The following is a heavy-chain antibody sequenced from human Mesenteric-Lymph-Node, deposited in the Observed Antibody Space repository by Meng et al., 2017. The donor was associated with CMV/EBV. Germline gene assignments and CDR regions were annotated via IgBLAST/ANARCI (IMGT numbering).Heavy chain of an antibody. J-gene: IGHJ4*02. CDR2: ISSSGSTI. V-gene: IGHV3-48*03. D-gene: IGHD4-11*01. CDR1: GFTFSSYE. Sequence: GESLKISCAASGFTFSSYEMNWVRQAPGKGLECVSYISSSGSTIYYADSVKGRFTISIDNAKNSLYLQMNSLRAEDTAVYYCARELSNPGGYWGQGTLVTVSS. CDR3: ARELSNPGGY.